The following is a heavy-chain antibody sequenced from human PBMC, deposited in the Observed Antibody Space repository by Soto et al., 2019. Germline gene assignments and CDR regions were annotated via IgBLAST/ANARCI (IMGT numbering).Heavy chain of an antibody. CDR2: ISSNGVGT. Sequence: GGSLRLSCAASGFTLSGYAMDWVRQAPGKGLEYVSGISSNGVGTYYANSVQGRFTISRDNSKNTVYLQMGSLRPEDMAVYYCARRAHPDFYYMDVWGKGTTVIVSS. CDR3: ARRAHPDFYYMDV. V-gene: IGHV3-64*01. CDR1: GFTLSGYA. J-gene: IGHJ6*03.